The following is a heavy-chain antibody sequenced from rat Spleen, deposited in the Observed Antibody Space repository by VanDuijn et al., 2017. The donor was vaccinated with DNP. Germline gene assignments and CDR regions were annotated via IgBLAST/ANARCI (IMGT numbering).Heavy chain of an antibody. CDR2: ISSAGST. Sequence: EVQLQESGPGLVKPSQSLSLTCSVTGYSITSAYRWNWIRKFPGNKLEWMGFISSAGSTNYNPSLKSRISITRDTSKNQFFLQLSSVTTEDTATYYCARWNIGTSTLDYWGQGVMVTVSS. J-gene: IGHJ2*01. V-gene: IGHV3-3*01. D-gene: IGHD1-5*01. CDR3: ARWNIGTSTLDY. CDR1: GYSITSAYR.